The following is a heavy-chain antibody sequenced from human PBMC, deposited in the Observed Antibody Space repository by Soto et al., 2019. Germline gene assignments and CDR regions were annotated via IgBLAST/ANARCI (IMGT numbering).Heavy chain of an antibody. CDR1: GYTFRSYI. D-gene: IGHD6-19*01. CDR2: ISAYNGNT. Sequence: DSVKVSCKASGYTFRSYIISWVRQAPGQGLEWMGWISAYNGNTNYAQNLQGRVTMTTDTSTSTAYMELRSLRSDDTAVYYCARAVSGDFDYWGQGTLVTVSS. CDR3: ARAVSGDFDY. J-gene: IGHJ4*02. V-gene: IGHV1-18*01.